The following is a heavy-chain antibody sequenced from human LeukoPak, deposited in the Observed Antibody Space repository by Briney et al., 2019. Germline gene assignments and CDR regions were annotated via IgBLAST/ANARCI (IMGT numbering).Heavy chain of an antibody. CDR2: IYYSGST. CDR1: GGSISSGGYY. Sequence: PSQTLSLTCTVSGGSISSGGYYWSWIRQHPGKGLEWIGYIYYSGSTYYNPALKSRVTISVDTSKNYFSLKLNSVTAADTAVYYCARHSGDGHVYPFDHWGQGTLVTVSS. V-gene: IGHV4-31*03. D-gene: IGHD3-10*01. J-gene: IGHJ4*02. CDR3: ARHSGDGHVYPFDH.